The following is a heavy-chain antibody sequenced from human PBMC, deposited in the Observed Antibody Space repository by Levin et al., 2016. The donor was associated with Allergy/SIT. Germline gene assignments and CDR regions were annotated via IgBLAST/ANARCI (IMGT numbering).Heavy chain of an antibody. CDR3: ARDLTIFGVVIDYYYYGMDV. D-gene: IGHD3-3*01. Sequence: VRQAPGKGLVWVSRINSDGSSTSYADSVKGRFTISRDNAKNTLYLQMNSLRAEDTAVYYCARDLTIFGVVIDYYYYGMDVWGQGTTVTVSS. CDR2: INSDGSST. J-gene: IGHJ6*02. V-gene: IGHV3-74*01.